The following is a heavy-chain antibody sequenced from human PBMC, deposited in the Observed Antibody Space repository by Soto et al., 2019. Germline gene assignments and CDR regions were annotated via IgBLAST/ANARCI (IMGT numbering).Heavy chain of an antibody. Sequence: PSETLSLTCTVSGGSITSSYWSWIRRPPGKGLEWIAYIYDTGISGYTPSTSYNPSLKSRVTMSVDTSKSQFSLKSTSVAAADTAVYYCARGEDAFFYYGLDVWGQGITVTVSS. CDR2: IYDTGISGYTPST. CDR3: ARGEDAFFYYGLDV. V-gene: IGHV4-59*01. CDR1: GGSITSSY. J-gene: IGHJ6*02.